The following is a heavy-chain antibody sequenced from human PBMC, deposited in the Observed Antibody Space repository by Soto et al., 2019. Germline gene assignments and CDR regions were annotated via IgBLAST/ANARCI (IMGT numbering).Heavy chain of an antibody. CDR1: GYTFTNYG. Sequence: QVQLVQSGAEVKKPGASVKVSCKVSGYTFTNYGISWVRQTPGQGLEWMGWLSTFDGSTNYAQKLQGRVTMTTDISTTTAYMELRSLRSDDTAVYYCARDVGHYYDGSGYKIFFDYWGQGTLVTISS. D-gene: IGHD3-22*01. CDR2: LSTFDGST. J-gene: IGHJ4*02. V-gene: IGHV1-18*01. CDR3: ARDVGHYYDGSGYKIFFDY.